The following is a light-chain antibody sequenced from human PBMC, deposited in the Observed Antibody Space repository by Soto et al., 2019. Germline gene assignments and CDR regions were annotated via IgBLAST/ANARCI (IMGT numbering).Light chain of an antibody. Sequence: QSALAQPRSVSGSPGQSVTISCTGTSSDVGGYKYVSWYQQHPGKAPKLMIYDVSKRPSGVPDRFSGSKSGNTASLTISGLQAEDEADYYCCSYAGTSNYVFGTGTKVTV. J-gene: IGLJ1*01. CDR2: DVS. CDR1: SSDVGGYKY. CDR3: CSYAGTSNYV. V-gene: IGLV2-11*01.